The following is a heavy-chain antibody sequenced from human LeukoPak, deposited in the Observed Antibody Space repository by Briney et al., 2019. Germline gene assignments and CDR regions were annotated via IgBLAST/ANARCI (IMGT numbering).Heavy chain of an antibody. J-gene: IGHJ6*02. D-gene: IGHD5-12*01. CDR2: ISAYNGNT. CDR3: ARVSGYDYTTYGMGV. Sequence: ASVKVSCKASGYTFTSYGISWVRQAPGQGLEWMGWISAYNGNTNYAQKLQGRVTMTTDTSTSTAYMELRSLRSDDTAVYYCARVSGYDYTTYGMGVWGQGTTVTVSS. CDR1: GYTFTSYG. V-gene: IGHV1-18*01.